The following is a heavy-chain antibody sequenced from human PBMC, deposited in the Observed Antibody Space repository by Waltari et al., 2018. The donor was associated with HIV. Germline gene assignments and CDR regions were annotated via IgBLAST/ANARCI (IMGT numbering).Heavy chain of an antibody. CDR2: IYHSGTT. CDR1: GGAISSSTC. Sequence: QVQLQESGPGLVKPSGTLSLTCVVSGGAISSSTCWRWVRQPPGKGLEWIGEIYHSGTTNYNPSLKSRVAISMDQSENQFSLILNSVTAADTAMYFCARARPLLTTWAGVFDIWGRGTMVIVSS. D-gene: IGHD4-17*01. CDR3: ARARPLLTTWAGVFDI. J-gene: IGHJ3*02. V-gene: IGHV4-4*02.